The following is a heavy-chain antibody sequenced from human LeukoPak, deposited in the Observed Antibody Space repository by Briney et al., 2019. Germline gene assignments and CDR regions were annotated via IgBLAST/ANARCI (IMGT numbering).Heavy chain of an antibody. CDR3: AKDYGGNSRFDY. Sequence: PGGSLRLSCAASGFTFSSYAMSWVRQAPEKGLEWVSAISGSGGSTYYADSVKGRFTISRDNSKNTLYLQMNSLRAEDTAVYYCAKDYGGNSRFDYWGQGTLVAVSS. CDR2: ISGSGGST. V-gene: IGHV3-23*01. J-gene: IGHJ4*02. CDR1: GFTFSSYA. D-gene: IGHD4-23*01.